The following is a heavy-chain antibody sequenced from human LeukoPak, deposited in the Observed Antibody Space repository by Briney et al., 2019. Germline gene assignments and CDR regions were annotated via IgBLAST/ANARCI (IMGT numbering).Heavy chain of an antibody. CDR2: IYATGTT. V-gene: IGHV4-4*08. CDR3: ARILNAFDI. CDR1: GGSISTYY. Sequence: SETLSLTCAASGGSISTYYWSWIRQPPGQALEWIGYIYATGTTNYNPSLKSRVNISIDTSKNQFSLKLTSVTAADTAIYYCARILNAFDIWGQGTMVTVSS. J-gene: IGHJ3*02.